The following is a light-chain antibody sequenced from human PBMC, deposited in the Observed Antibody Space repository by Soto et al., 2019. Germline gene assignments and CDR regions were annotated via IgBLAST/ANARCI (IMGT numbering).Light chain of an antibody. CDR3: QQRSNWPWT. CDR2: DAS. CDR1: QSVSSY. J-gene: IGKJ1*01. Sequence: EIVLTQSPATLSLSPGERATLSCRASQSVSSYLAWYQQKPGQAPRLLIYDASNRATGIPARFSVSGSGTDFTLTIISLEPEDFAVYYCQQRSNWPWTFGKGTKVEIK. V-gene: IGKV3-11*01.